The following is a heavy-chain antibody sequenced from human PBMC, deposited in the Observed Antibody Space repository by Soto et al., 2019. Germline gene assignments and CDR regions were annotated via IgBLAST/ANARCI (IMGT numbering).Heavy chain of an antibody. J-gene: IGHJ5*02. Sequence: QVQLVESGGGVVQPGTSLRLSCETSGFILNHYGMQWVRQAPGKGLEWVAVIWHDGSNKYYADSVKGRFTISRDTSRNTVYLQMNSLRDEDTALYYCARDIYGDKGVGGGFVPWGQGTLVTVSS. CDR1: GFILNHYG. D-gene: IGHD4-17*01. CDR3: ARDIYGDKGVGGGFVP. CDR2: IWHDGSNK. V-gene: IGHV3-33*01.